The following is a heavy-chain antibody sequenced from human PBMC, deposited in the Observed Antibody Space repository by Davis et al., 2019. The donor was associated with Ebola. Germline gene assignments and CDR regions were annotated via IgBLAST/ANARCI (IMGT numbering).Heavy chain of an antibody. CDR2: ISYDGSNK. J-gene: IGHJ5*02. V-gene: IGHV3-30-3*01. CDR3: ARGVYQLNH. D-gene: IGHD2-2*01. CDR1: GFTFSSYA. Sequence: GGSLRLSCAASGFTFSSYAMHWVRQAPGKGLEWVAVISYDGSNKYYADSVKGRFTISRDNSKNTLYLQMNSLRAEDTAVYYCARGVYQLNHWGQGTLVTVSS.